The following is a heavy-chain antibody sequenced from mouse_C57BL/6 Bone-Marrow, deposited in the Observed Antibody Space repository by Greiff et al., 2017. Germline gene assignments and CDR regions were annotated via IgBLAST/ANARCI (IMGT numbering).Heavy chain of an antibody. D-gene: IGHD3-2*02. CDR2: IYPGGGYT. CDR3: ARGDSSGYGFAY. Sequence: VKLQESGAELVRPGTSVKMSCKASGYTFTNYWIGWAKQRPGHGLEWIGDIYPGGGYTNYNEKFKGKATLTADKSSSTAYMQFSSLTSEDSAIYDCARGDSSGYGFAYWGQGTLVTVSA. V-gene: IGHV1-63*01. J-gene: IGHJ3*01. CDR1: GYTFTNYW.